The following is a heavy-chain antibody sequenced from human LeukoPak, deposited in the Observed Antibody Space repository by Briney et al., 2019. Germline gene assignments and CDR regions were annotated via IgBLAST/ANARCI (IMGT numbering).Heavy chain of an antibody. CDR3: ARGGYYYYYMDV. CDR2: ICWDSGSL. V-gene: IGHV3-9*01. Sequence: PGGSLRLSCAASGFTFGDYAMHWVRQAPGKGLEWVSGICWDSGSLDYADSVKGPFTISTDNDKNSLYLQMNSLRAEDTALYYCARGGYYYYYMDVWGKGTTVTTSS. J-gene: IGHJ6*03. D-gene: IGHD3-16*01. CDR1: GFTFGDYA.